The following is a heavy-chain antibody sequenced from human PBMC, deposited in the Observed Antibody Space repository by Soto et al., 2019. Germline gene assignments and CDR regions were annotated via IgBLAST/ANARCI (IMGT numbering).Heavy chain of an antibody. Sequence: GASVKVSCKASGYTFTSYGISWVRQAPGQGLERMGWISAYNGNTNYAQKLQGRVTMTTDTSTSTAYMELRSLRSDDTAVYYCAISRIVVVPAAMSYSNLAWFDHWGQGTLVTVSS. D-gene: IGHD2-2*01. J-gene: IGHJ5*02. CDR2: ISAYNGNT. CDR1: GYTFTSYG. V-gene: IGHV1-18*01. CDR3: AISRIVVVPAAMSYSNLAWFDH.